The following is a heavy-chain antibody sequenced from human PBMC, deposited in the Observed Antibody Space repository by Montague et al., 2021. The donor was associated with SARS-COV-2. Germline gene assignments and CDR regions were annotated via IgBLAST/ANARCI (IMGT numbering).Heavy chain of an antibody. J-gene: IGHJ3*02. D-gene: IGHD6-13*01. CDR3: AKDRQLVGDDAFDI. CDR1: GFTFSSYA. Sequence: SLRLSCAASGFTFSSYAMSWVRQAPGKGLEWVSTISISDGNTYYADSVKGRFTISRDKSKNTLYLQMNSLRAEDTAVYYCAKDRQLVGDDAFDIWGQGTMATV. CDR2: ISISDGNT. V-gene: IGHV3-23*01.